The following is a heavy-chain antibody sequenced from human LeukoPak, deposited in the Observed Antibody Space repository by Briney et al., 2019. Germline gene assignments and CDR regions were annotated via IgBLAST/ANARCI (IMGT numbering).Heavy chain of an antibody. D-gene: IGHD5-24*01. V-gene: IGHV4-59*01. CDR2: IYSSGST. CDR1: GGSIRSYY. J-gene: IGHJ2*01. Sequence: SETLSLTCTVSGGSIRSYYWSWIRQPPGKGLEWIGYIYSSGSTNYNPSLRSRGTISVDTSKKEFSLKLSSVTAADTAVYYCARVEDGFNPSVGNWYFDIWGRGTLVTVSS. CDR3: ARVEDGFNPSVGNWYFDI.